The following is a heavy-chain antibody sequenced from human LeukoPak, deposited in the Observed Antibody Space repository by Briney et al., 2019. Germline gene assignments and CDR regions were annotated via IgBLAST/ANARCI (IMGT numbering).Heavy chain of an antibody. V-gene: IGHV3-64*01. D-gene: IGHD1-26*01. J-gene: IGHJ3*02. CDR1: GFTFSSYA. CDR2: ISSNGGST. CDR3: ASLISGYSGSYANDAFDI. Sequence: PGGSLRLSCAASGFTFSSYAMHWVRQAPGKGLEYVSAISSNGGSTYYANSVKGRFTISRDNSKNTLYLQMGSLRAEDMAVYYCASLISGYSGSYANDAFDIWGQGTMVTVSS.